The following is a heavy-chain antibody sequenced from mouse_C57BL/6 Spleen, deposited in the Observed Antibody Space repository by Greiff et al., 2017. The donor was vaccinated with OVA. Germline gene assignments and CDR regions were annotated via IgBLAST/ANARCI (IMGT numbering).Heavy chain of an antibody. J-gene: IGHJ2*01. D-gene: IGHD2-5*01. CDR2: IDPSDSYT. CDR3: ARSHYSNYLLFDY. V-gene: IGHV1-69*01. Sequence: QVQLQQPGAELVMPGASVKLSCKASGYTFTSYWMHWVKQRPGQGLEWIGEIDPSDSYTNYNQKFKGKSTLTVDKSSSTAYMQLSSLTSEDSAVYYCARSHYSNYLLFDYWGQGTTLTVSS. CDR1: GYTFTSYW.